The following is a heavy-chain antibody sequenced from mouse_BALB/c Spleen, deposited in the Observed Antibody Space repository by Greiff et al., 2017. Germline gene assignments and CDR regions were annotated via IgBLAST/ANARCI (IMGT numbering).Heavy chain of an antibody. Sequence: VQLVESGPGLVQPSQSLSLTCTVSGFSFTSYGVHWVRQSPGKGLEWLGVIWSGGSTDYNAAFISRLSISKDNSKSKVFLIMNSLQANDTAIYYCATPLYYDYGLAYWGQGTLVTVSA. V-gene: IGHV2-2*02. CDR3: ATPLYYDYGLAY. CDR2: IWSGGST. J-gene: IGHJ3*01. CDR1: GFSFTSYG. D-gene: IGHD2-4*01.